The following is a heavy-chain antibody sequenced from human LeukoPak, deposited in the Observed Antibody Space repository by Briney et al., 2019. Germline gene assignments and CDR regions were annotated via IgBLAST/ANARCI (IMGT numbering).Heavy chain of an antibody. V-gene: IGHV3-7*01. CDR2: IKEDGCEK. D-gene: IGHD4-17*01. J-gene: IGHJ4*02. CDR3: ATTLTVTTGFY. Sequence: GGSLRLSCAASGFTFSSYWMSWVRQAPGKGLEWVAFIKEDGCEKYHVDSVKGRFTISRDNAETSLYLQMHSLRAEDTAVYYCATTLTVTTGFYWGQGTLVTVSS. CDR1: GFTFSSYW.